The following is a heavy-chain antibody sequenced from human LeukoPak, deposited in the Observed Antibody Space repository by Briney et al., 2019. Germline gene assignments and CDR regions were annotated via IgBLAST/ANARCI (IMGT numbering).Heavy chain of an antibody. D-gene: IGHD3-9*01. Sequence: PSEALSLTCAVYGGSFSGYYWSWIRQPPGKGLEWIGEINHSGSTNYNPSLKSRVTISVDTSKNQFSLKLSSVTAADTAVYYCARGSDISIDYWGQGTLVTVSS. CDR3: ARGSDISIDY. CDR1: GGSFSGYY. J-gene: IGHJ4*02. V-gene: IGHV4-34*01. CDR2: INHSGST.